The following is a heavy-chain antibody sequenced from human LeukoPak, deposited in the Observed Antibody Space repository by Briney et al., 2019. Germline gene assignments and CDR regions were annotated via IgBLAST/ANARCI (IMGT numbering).Heavy chain of an antibody. CDR1: GFTFSSYE. CDR2: ISSSGSTI. D-gene: IGHD7-27*01. J-gene: IGHJ4*02. CDR3: ARISGAEVQHFDC. Sequence: SLRLSCAASGFTFSSYEMNWVRQAPGEGLEWVSYISSSGSTIYYAGYVKGRFRISRDHGKNSLYLQMNSLRAEETAVYYCARISGAEVQHFDCWGQGTLVSVSS. V-gene: IGHV3-48*03.